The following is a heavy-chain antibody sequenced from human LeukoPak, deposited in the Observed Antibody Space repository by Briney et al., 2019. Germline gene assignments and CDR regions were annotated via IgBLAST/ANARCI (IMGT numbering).Heavy chain of an antibody. CDR3: ASSIHPWGWFDP. J-gene: IGHJ5*02. CDR1: GDSASSNSAA. D-gene: IGHD2/OR15-2a*01. V-gene: IGHV6-1*01. Sequence: SQTLSLTCAISGDSASSNSAAWNWIRQSPSRGLEWLGRTYYRSKWYNDYAVSVKSRITINPDTSKNQFSLQLNSVTPEDTAVYYCASSIHPWGWFDPWGQGTLVTVSS. CDR2: TYYRSKWYN.